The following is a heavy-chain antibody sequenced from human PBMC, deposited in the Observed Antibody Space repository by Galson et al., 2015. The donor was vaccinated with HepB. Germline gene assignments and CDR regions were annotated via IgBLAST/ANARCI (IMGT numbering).Heavy chain of an antibody. D-gene: IGHD3-3*01. V-gene: IGHV3-23*01. J-gene: IGHJ6*03. Sequence: SLRLSCAASGFTFSSYAMSWVRQAPGKGLEWVSAISGSGGSTYYADSVKGRFTISRDNSKNTLYLQMNSLRAEDTAVYYCAKGHRVHITIFGVGTGRDYYMDVWGKGTTVTVSS. CDR1: GFTFSSYA. CDR3: AKGHRVHITIFGVGTGRDYYMDV. CDR2: ISGSGGST.